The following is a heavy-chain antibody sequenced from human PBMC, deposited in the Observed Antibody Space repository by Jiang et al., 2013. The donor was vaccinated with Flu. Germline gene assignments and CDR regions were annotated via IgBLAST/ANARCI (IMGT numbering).Heavy chain of an antibody. V-gene: IGHV4-30-2*01. CDR1: GGSISSGGYS. D-gene: IGHD1-26*01. CDR2: IYHSGST. CDR3: ARDEGGWFDP. Sequence: SLTCAVSGGSISSGGYSWSWIRQPPGKGLEWIGYIYHSGSTYYNPSLKSRVTISVDRSKNQFSLKLSSVTAADTAVYYCARDEGGWFDPWGQGTLVTVSS. J-gene: IGHJ5*02.